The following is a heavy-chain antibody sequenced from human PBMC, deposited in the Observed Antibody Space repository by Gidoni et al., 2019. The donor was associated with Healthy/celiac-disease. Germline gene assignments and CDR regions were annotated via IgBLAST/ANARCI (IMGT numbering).Heavy chain of an antibody. V-gene: IGHV3-30*18. CDR3: AKEETYDILTGYYALDY. J-gene: IGHJ4*02. D-gene: IGHD3-9*01. CDR1: GFTFSSYG. Sequence: QVQLVESGGGVVQPGRSLRLSCAASGFTFSSYGMHWVRQAPGKGLEWVAVISYDGSNKYYADSVKGRFTISRDNSKNTLYLQMNSLRAEDTAVYYCAKEETYDILTGYYALDYWGQGTLVTVSS. CDR2: ISYDGSNK.